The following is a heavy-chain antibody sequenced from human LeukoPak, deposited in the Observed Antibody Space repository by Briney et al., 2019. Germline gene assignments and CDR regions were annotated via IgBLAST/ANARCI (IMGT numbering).Heavy chain of an antibody. CDR1: GFTFSDYY. CDR3: ASAYSSSWYPFDY. Sequence: PGGSLRLSCAASGFTFSDYYMSWIRQAPGKGLEWVSYISSSGSTIYYADSVKGRFTISRDNAKNSLYLQMNSLRAEDTAVYYCASAYSSSWYPFDYWGQGTLVTVSS. D-gene: IGHD6-13*01. V-gene: IGHV3-11*04. CDR2: ISSSGSTI. J-gene: IGHJ4*02.